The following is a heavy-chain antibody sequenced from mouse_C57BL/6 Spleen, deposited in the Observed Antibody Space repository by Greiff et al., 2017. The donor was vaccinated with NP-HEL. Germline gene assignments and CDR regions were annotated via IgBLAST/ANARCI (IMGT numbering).Heavy chain of an antibody. Sequence: EVKVVESGGGLVQPGGSLKLSCAASGFTFSDYGMAWVRQAPRKGPEWVAFISNLAYSIYYADTVTGRFTISRENAKNTLYLEMSSLRSEDTAMYYCARLPHWYFDVWGTGTTVTVSS. J-gene: IGHJ1*03. CDR1: GFTFSDYG. CDR2: ISNLAYSI. V-gene: IGHV5-15*01. CDR3: ARLPHWYFDV.